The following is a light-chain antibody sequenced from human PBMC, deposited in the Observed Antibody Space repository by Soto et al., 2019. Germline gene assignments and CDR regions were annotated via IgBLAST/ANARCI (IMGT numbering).Light chain of an antibody. CDR2: GST. V-gene: IGKV3-20*01. CDR1: QSLTSVC. Sequence: IVLTQSPDVLCFCPLERATLSGSARQSLTSVCLVWYQQKPGLAPRLLICGSTNRATGSPDRFSGSGSGTDFTLTISRLEPEDFAVYYCKHYDNTPPSVTFGPGTKVDIK. CDR3: KHYDNTPPSVT. J-gene: IGKJ3*01.